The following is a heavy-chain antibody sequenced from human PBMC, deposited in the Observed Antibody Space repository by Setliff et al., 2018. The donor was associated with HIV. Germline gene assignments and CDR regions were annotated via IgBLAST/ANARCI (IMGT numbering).Heavy chain of an antibody. Sequence: GGSLRLSCTTSGFTFGDYAMSWVRQAPGKGLEWVGFISGNPYGGTTEYAASAKGRFTISRDDSKSIAYLQMNSLKAEDTAIYYCARDWNGSGRAMDVWGKGTTVTVSS. CDR1: GFTFGDYA. CDR3: ARDWNGSGRAMDV. J-gene: IGHJ6*03. CDR2: ISGNPYGGTT. V-gene: IGHV3-49*04. D-gene: IGHD3-10*01.